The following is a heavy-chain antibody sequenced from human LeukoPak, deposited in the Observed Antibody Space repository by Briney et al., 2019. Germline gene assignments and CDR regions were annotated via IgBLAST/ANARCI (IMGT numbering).Heavy chain of an antibody. V-gene: IGHV4-59*01. Sequence: SETLSLTCTVSGGSISSYYWSWIRQPPGKGLEWIGYIYYSGSTNYNPSLKSRVTISVDTSKNQFSLKLSSVTAADTAAYYCARSHYGSGSYYPFDYWGQGTLVTVSS. CDR2: IYYSGST. CDR1: GGSISSYY. D-gene: IGHD3-10*01. CDR3: ARSHYGSGSYYPFDY. J-gene: IGHJ4*02.